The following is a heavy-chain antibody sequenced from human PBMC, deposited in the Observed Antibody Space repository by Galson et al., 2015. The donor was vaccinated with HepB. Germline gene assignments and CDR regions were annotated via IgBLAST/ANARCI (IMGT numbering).Heavy chain of an antibody. J-gene: IGHJ5*02. CDR2: INHIGST. D-gene: IGHD2-2*01. CDR3: ARSRGHCDSTNCYGGLGWFDP. V-gene: IGHV4-34*01. CDR1: GGSFSVYN. Sequence: ETLSLTCAVYGGSFSVYNWSWLRQPPGKGLEWIGEINHIGSTNYDPSLRSRVTLSVDMSKKQFSLNLSSVTAADTAVYYCARSRGHCDSTNCYGGLGWFDPWGQGTPVVVSS.